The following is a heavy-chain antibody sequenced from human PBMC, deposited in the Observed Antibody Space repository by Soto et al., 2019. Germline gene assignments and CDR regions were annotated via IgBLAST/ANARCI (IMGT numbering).Heavy chain of an antibody. CDR3: ARDPSAYDLPAY. CDR2: IIPILGIA. V-gene: IGHV1-69*04. CDR1: GGTFSSNT. Sequence: SVKVSCKACGGTFSSNTISWVRQAPGQGLEWMGRIIPILGIANYAQKFQGRVTITADKSTSTAYMELSSLRSEDTAMYYCARDPSAYDLPAYWGQGTQVTVSS. D-gene: IGHD5-12*01. J-gene: IGHJ4*02.